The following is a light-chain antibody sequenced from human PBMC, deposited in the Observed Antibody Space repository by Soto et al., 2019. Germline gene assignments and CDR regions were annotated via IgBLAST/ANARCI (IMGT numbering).Light chain of an antibody. CDR3: QQYGSSFRYT. J-gene: IGKJ2*01. CDR1: QSISSGY. Sequence: EIVLTQSPGTLSLSPGERATLSCRASQSISSGYLTWYQQKPGQAPRLLIYGASRRATGIPDRFTGSGSGTDFTLTISRLEPEDFAVYYCQQYGSSFRYTFGQGTKLELK. CDR2: GAS. V-gene: IGKV3-20*01.